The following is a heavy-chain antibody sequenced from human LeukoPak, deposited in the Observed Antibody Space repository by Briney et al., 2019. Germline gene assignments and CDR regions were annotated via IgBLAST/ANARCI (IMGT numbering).Heavy chain of an antibody. V-gene: IGHV3-21*01. CDR2: ISSSSSYI. D-gene: IGHD3-10*01. CDR3: ARDNYYGSGSYLANWFDP. CDR1: GFTLSNYS. Sequence: GGSLRLSCAASGFTLSNYSMNWVRQAPGKGLEWVAFISSSSSYIFYADSLKGRFTISRDNSKNTLYLQMNSLRAEDTAVYYCARDNYYGSGSYLANWFDPWGQGTLVTVSS. J-gene: IGHJ5*02.